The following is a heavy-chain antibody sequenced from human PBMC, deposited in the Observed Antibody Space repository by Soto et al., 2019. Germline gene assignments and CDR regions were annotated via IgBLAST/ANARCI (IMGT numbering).Heavy chain of an antibody. Sequence: QLQLQESGPGLVKPSETLSLTCTVSGGSISSSSYYWGWIRQPPGKGLEWIGSIYYSGSTYYNPSLKSRVTISVDTSKNQFSLKLSSVTAADTAVYYCARRFRWFGALDYWGQGTLVTVSS. CDR3: ARRFRWFGALDY. V-gene: IGHV4-39*01. CDR1: GGSISSSSYY. D-gene: IGHD3-10*01. J-gene: IGHJ4*02. CDR2: IYYSGST.